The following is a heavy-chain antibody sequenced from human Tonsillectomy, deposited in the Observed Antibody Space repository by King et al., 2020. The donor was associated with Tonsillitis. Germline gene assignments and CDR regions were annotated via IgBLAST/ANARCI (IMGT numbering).Heavy chain of an antibody. D-gene: IGHD4-17*01. CDR2: IFSNDEK. Sequence: VTLKESGPVLVKPTETLTLTCTVSGFSLSNARMSVSWIRQPPGKALEWLAHIFSNDEKSYSTSLNSRLTISKDTSKSQGVLTMTNMDPVDTATYYCARVTTVTKSYYYYGMDVWGQGTTVTVSS. J-gene: IGHJ6*02. CDR1: GFSLSNARMS. V-gene: IGHV2-26*01. CDR3: ARVTTVTKSYYYYGMDV.